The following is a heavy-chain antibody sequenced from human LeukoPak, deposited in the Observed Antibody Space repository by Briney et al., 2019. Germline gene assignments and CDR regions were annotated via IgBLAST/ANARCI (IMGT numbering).Heavy chain of an antibody. CDR3: ARVHNGDDY. Sequence: GGSLRLSCAVSGFTFSNYAMSWVRQAPGKGLEWVSGISGSGGSTYYADSVKGRFTISRDNAKNSLYLQMNSLRAEDTAVYYCARVHNGDDYRGQGTLVTVSS. CDR2: ISGSGGST. CDR1: GFTFSNYA. D-gene: IGHD2-8*01. J-gene: IGHJ4*02. V-gene: IGHV3-23*01.